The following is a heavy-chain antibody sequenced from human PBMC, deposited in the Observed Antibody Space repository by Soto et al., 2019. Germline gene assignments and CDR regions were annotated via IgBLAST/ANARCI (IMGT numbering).Heavy chain of an antibody. CDR1: GFTFSSYA. CDR2: ISYDGSNK. D-gene: IGHD3-16*02. J-gene: IGHJ4*02. Sequence: GGSLRLSCAASGFTFSSYAMHWVRQAPGKGLEWVAVISYDGSNKYYADSVKGRFTISRDNSKNTLYLQMNSLRAEDTAVYYCAKVPVSFWGQGTLVTVSS. V-gene: IGHV3-30-3*01. CDR3: AKVPVSF.